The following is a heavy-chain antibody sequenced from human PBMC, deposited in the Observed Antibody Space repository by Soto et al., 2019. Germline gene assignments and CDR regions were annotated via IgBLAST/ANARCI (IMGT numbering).Heavy chain of an antibody. CDR1: GFTFSSYW. D-gene: IGHD2-21*01. V-gene: IGHV3-7*01. CDR3: ARVNVDMSYMAYYYYMDV. J-gene: IGHJ6*03. Sequence: PGGSLRLSCAASGFTFSSYWMSWVRQAPGKGLEWVANIKQDGSEKYYVDSVKGRFTISRDNAKNSLYLQMNSLRAEDTAVYYCARVNVDMSYMAYYYYMDVWGKGTTVTVSS. CDR2: IKQDGSEK.